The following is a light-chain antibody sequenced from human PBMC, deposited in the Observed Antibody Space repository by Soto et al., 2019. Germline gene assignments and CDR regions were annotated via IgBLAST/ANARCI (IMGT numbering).Light chain of an antibody. Sequence: DIQMSQPPCTVYESVGDIVTIGCQASQNIYNYLNWYQYKPGKAPKVLIFDAASLETGVPSRFSGSGYGTDFSLTINSLQPEDVATYYCQHYDNLPLTFGGGPKVDIK. CDR1: QNIYNY. CDR2: DAA. CDR3: QHYDNLPLT. J-gene: IGKJ4*01. V-gene: IGKV1-33*01.